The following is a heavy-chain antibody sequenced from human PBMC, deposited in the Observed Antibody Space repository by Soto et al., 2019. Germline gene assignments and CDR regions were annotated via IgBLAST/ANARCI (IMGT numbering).Heavy chain of an antibody. D-gene: IGHD3-22*01. V-gene: IGHV1-69*05. CDR2: IIPIFGTA. CDR3: ARVPVDSGVYYFDY. CDR1: GGTFSSYA. Sequence: GASVKVSCKASGGTFSSYAISWVRQAPGQGLEWMGGIIPIFGTANYAQKFQGRVTMTTDTSTSTAYMELRSLRSDDTAVYYCARVPVDSGVYYFDYWGQGTLVTVSS. J-gene: IGHJ4*02.